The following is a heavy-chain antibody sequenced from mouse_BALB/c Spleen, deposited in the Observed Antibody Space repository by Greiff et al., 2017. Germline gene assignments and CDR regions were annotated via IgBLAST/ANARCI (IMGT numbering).Heavy chain of an antibody. CDR1: GFTFSSFG. D-gene: IGHD1-1*02. CDR2: ISSGSSTI. V-gene: IGHV5-17*02. J-gene: IGHJ2*01. Sequence: EVKLVESGGGLVQPGGSRKLSCAASGFTFSSFGMHWVRQAPEKGLEWVAYISSGSSTIYYADTVKGRFTISRDNPKNTLFLQMTSLRSEDTAMYYCARHGGIDYWGQGTTLTVSS. CDR3: ARHGGIDY.